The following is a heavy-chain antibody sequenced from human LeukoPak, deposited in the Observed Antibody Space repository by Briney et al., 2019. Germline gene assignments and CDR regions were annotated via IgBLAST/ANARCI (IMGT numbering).Heavy chain of an antibody. CDR1: GFTFSSYG. CDR2: IRYDGGNK. CDR3: AKDVLYDILTGYPPDY. V-gene: IGHV3-30*02. Sequence: GSLRLSCAASGFTFSSYGMHWARQAPGKGLEWVAFIRYDGGNKYYADSVKGRFTISRDNSKNTLYLQMNSLRAEDTAVYYCAKDVLYDILTGYPPDYWGQGTLVTVSS. D-gene: IGHD3-9*01. J-gene: IGHJ4*02.